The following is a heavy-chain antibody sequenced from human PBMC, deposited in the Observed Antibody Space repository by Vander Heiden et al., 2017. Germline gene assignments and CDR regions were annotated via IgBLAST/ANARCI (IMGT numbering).Heavy chain of an antibody. CDR2: IRSRAYRGTA. J-gene: IGHJ4*02. CDR3: SRIHGDWGLNSPFDY. Sequence: EVQLVEAGGDLLEPGRSLRLSCTASGFTFGVYVMSWFRQAPGKGLEWVGFIRSRAYRGTAEYAASVEGRFTISRDDSKSTAWLQMNSLKTEDTAVYYCSRIHGDWGLNSPFDYWGQGTLVTVSS. V-gene: IGHV3-49*03. D-gene: IGHD4-17*01. CDR1: GFTFGVYV.